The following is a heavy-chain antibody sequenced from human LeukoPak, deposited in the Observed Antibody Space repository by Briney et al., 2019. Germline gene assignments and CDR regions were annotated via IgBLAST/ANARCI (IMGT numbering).Heavy chain of an antibody. CDR2: IKGNI. J-gene: IGHJ4*02. CDR1: GFTFSDYS. D-gene: IGHD6-13*01. Sequence: GGSLRLSCAASGFTFSDYSMNWVRQAPGKGLEWVAYIKGNIYYADSVRGRFTISRDNVKNLLYLQMNSLTAEDSAVYYCARDDGSSWYQEYWGQGTLVTVSS. V-gene: IGHV3-21*05. CDR3: ARDDGSSWYQEY.